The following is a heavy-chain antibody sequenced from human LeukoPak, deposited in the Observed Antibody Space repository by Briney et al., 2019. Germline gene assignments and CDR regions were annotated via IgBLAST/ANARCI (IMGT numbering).Heavy chain of an antibody. J-gene: IGHJ4*02. CDR2: INWNGGST. CDR1: GFTFDDYG. D-gene: IGHD2-2*01. Sequence: GGSLRLSCAASGFTFDDYGMSWVRQAPGKGLEWVSGINWNGGSTGYADSVKGRFTISRDNAKNSLYLQMNSLGAEDTALYYCARRGYCSSTSCYPFDYWGQGTLVTVSS. V-gene: IGHV3-20*04. CDR3: ARRGYCSSTSCYPFDY.